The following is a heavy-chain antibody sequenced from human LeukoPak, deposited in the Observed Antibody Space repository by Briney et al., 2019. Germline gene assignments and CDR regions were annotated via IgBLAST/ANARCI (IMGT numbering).Heavy chain of an antibody. Sequence: ASVKVSCKASGYTFTGYYMHWVRQAPGQGLEWMGWINPNSGGTNYAQKFQGRVTITRDTSISTAYMELSRLRSDDTAVYYCARDRGSGWCLDYWGQGTLVTVSS. CDR1: GYTFTGYY. D-gene: IGHD6-19*01. CDR3: ARDRGSGWCLDY. V-gene: IGHV1-2*02. CDR2: INPNSGGT. J-gene: IGHJ4*02.